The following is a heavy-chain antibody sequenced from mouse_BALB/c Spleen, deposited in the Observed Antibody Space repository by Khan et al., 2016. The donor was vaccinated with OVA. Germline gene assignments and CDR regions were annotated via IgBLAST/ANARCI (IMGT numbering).Heavy chain of an antibody. CDR2: INPHIGET. CDR3: ARTYGSHFDN. CDR1: GYSFTGYF. J-gene: IGHJ2*01. V-gene: IGHV1-20*01. Sequence: VQLKQSGPELVKPGASVKISCKASGYSFTGYFMNWVMQSHGKSLEWIGRINPHIGETFYNQKFKGKATLTVDESSSTAHMELRSLTSEDAAVYYCARTYGSHFDNWGQGTTLTVSS. D-gene: IGHD1-1*01.